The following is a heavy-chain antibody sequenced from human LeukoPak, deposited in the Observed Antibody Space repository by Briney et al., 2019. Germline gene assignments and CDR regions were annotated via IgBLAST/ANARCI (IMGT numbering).Heavy chain of an antibody. CDR2: VGISSGNT. V-gene: IGHV3-48*04. CDR1: GFTFSDYS. CDR3: ARDHRYAFDN. J-gene: IGHJ4*02. D-gene: IGHD5-12*01. Sequence: GGSLRLSCAASGFTFSDYSMNWVRQAPGKGLEWISYVGISSGNTKYADSVKGRFTISGDSAKNSVSLQMNSLRVEDTAVYYCARDHRYAFDNWGQGTLVTVSS.